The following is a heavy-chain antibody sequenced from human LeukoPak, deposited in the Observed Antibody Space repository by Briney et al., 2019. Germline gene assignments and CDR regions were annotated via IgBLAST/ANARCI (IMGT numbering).Heavy chain of an antibody. V-gene: IGHV3-30*03. J-gene: IGHJ4*02. CDR2: ISYDGSNK. Sequence: GRSLRLSCAASGFTFSSYGMHWVRQAPGKGLEWVAVISYDGSNKYYADSVKGRFTISRDNSKNTLYLQMNSLRAEDTAVYYCATNDYGDYYFDYWGQGTLVTVSS. CDR3: ATNDYGDYYFDY. CDR1: GFTFSSYG. D-gene: IGHD4-17*01.